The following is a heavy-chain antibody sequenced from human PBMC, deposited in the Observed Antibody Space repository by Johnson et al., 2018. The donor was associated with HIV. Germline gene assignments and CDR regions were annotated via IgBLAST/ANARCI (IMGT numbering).Heavy chain of an antibody. CDR2: IKQDGSEK. Sequence: VQLVESGGGLVQPGGSLRLSCAASGFTFSSYWMSWVRQAPGKGLEWVANIKQDGSEKYYMDSVKGRFTISRDDAENSLFLQMNSLRAGDTAVYYCARGDCSSTSCYGDAFDIWGQGTMVTVSS. CDR3: ARGDCSSTSCYGDAFDI. D-gene: IGHD2-2*01. J-gene: IGHJ3*02. V-gene: IGHV3-7*01. CDR1: GFTFSSYW.